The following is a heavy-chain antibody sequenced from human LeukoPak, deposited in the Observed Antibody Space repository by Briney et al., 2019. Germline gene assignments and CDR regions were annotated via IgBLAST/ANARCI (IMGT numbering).Heavy chain of an antibody. CDR2: IYYSGST. D-gene: IGHD1-26*01. CDR3: AREARVGATLFDY. CDR1: GGSISSYY. Sequence: SETLSLTCTVSGGSISSYYWSWIRQPPGKGLEWIGYIYYSGSTNYNPSLKSRVTISVDTSKNQFSLKLSSVTAADTAVYYCAREARVGATLFDYWGQGTLVTVSS. J-gene: IGHJ4*02. V-gene: IGHV4-59*12.